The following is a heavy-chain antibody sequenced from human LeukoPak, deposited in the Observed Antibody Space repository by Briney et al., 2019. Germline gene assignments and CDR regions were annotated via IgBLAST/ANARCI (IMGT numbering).Heavy chain of an antibody. CDR1: GGSISSYY. CDR2: IYYSGST. Sequence: PSETLSLTCTVSGGSISSYYWSWIRQPPGKGLEWIGYIYYSGSTNYNPSLKSRVTISVDTSKNQFSLKLRSVTAADTAVYYCARQLPATAMGFYGMDVWGQGTTVTVSS. CDR3: ARQLPATAMGFYGMDV. J-gene: IGHJ6*02. V-gene: IGHV4-59*08. D-gene: IGHD5-18*01.